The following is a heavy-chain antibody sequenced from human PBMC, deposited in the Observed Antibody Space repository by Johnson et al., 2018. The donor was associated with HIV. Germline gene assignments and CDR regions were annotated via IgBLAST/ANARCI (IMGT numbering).Heavy chain of an antibody. V-gene: IGHV3-43D*03. CDR1: GFTFDDYA. CDR2: ISWDGGSP. CDR3: AKALRTGTPNDAFDI. Sequence: VQLVESGGVVVQPGGSLRLSCAASGFTFDDYAMHWVRQAPGKGLEWVSLISWDGGSPYYADSVKGRFPISRDNSKNSLYLQMNSLRAEDTALYYCAKALRTGTPNDAFDIWGQGTMVTVSS. D-gene: IGHD3-10*01. J-gene: IGHJ3*02.